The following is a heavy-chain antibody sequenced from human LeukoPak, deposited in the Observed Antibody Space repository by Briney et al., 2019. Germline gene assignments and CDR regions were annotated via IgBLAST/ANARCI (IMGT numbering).Heavy chain of an antibody. V-gene: IGHV3-48*03. CDR1: GFTFSSYE. D-gene: IGHD3-22*01. Sequence: GGSLRLSCAASGFTFSSYEMNWVRQAPGKGLEWVSYISSSGSTIYYADSVKGRFTISRDNAKNSLYLQMNSLRVEDTAVYYCTRYIADSSGSPSPSAFNIWGQGTMVTVSS. CDR2: ISSSGSTI. J-gene: IGHJ3*02. CDR3: TRYIADSSGSPSPSAFNI.